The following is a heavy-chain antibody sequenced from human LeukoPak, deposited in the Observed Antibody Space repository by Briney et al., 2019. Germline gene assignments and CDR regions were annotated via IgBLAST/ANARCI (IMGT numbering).Heavy chain of an antibody. V-gene: IGHV3-21*01. CDR3: AREDCSGSSCYSIDY. Sequence: PGGSLRLSCAASGFTFSSYAMSWVRQAPGKGLEWVSSISGSSSYIYYADSVKGRFTISRDNAKNSLYLQVNSLRAEDTAVYYCAREDCSGSSCYSIDYWGQGTLVTVSS. CDR1: GFTFSSYA. J-gene: IGHJ4*02. D-gene: IGHD2-15*01. CDR2: ISGSSSYI.